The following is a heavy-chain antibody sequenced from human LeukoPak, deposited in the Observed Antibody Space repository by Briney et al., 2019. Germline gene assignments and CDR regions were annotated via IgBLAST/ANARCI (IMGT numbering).Heavy chain of an antibody. CDR1: GGSISSSSYY. D-gene: IGHD6-6*01. V-gene: IGHV4-39*01. J-gene: IGHJ4*02. CDR2: IYYSGST. CDR3: ARHLARSLTLFDY. Sequence: SETLSLTCTVSGGSISSSSYYWGWIRQPPGKGLEWIGSIYYSGSTYYNPSLKSRVTISVDTSKNQFSLKLSSVTAADTAVYYCARHLARSLTLFDYWGQGTLVTVSS.